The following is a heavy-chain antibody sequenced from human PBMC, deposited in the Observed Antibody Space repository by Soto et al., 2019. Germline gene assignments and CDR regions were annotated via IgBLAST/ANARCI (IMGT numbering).Heavy chain of an antibody. D-gene: IGHD2-2*01. J-gene: IGHJ4*02. V-gene: IGHV3-23*01. CDR3: AKVCLKMAVPAAIYFDY. Sequence: PGGSLRLSCAASGFTFSSYAMSWVRQAPGKGLEWVSAISGSGGSTYYADSVKGRFTISRDNSKNTLYLQMNSLRAEDTAVYYCAKVCLKMAVPAAIYFDYWGQGTLVTVSS. CDR2: ISGSGGST. CDR1: GFTFSSYA.